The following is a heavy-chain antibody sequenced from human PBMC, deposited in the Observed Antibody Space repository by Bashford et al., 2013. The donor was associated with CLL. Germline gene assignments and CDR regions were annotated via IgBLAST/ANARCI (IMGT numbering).Heavy chain of an antibody. CDR2: IYYSGST. D-gene: IGHD5/OR15-5a*01. J-gene: IGHJ4*02. Sequence: SETLSLTCTVSGGSVSSGSYYWSWIRQPPGKGLEWIGYIYYSGSTNYNPSLKSRVTISVDTSKNQFSLKLSSVTAADTAVYYCARDPFPRGSTFDYWGPGEPWSPSP. CDR3: ARDPFPRGSTFDY. V-gene: IGHV4-61*01. CDR1: GGSVSSGSYY.